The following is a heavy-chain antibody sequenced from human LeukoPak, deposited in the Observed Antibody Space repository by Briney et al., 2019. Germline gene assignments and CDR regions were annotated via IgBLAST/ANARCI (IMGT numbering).Heavy chain of an antibody. Sequence: GASVKVSCKASGYTFTGYYIHWVRRAPGQGLEWMGRINPNTGGTNYAQKFQGRVTITADESTSTAYMELSSLRSEDTAVYYCARTLGYSSGWYSEPSPSWFDPWGQGTLVTVSS. D-gene: IGHD6-19*01. CDR1: GYTFTGYY. V-gene: IGHV1-2*06. CDR2: INPNTGGT. CDR3: ARTLGYSSGWYSEPSPSWFDP. J-gene: IGHJ5*02.